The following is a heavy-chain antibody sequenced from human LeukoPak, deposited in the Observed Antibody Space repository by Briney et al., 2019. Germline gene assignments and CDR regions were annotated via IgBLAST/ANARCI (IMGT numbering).Heavy chain of an antibody. Sequence: PGGSLRLSCATSGFTFSKYAMHWVRQAPGKGLEWVAAISYDGSDEYFADSVKGRFTISRDTSKSTLFLQMNSLRPEDTAVYYCAREGGSYSYFDYWGQGTLVTVSS. CDR1: GFTFSKYA. CDR2: ISYDGSDE. CDR3: AREGGSYSYFDY. V-gene: IGHV3-30*03. D-gene: IGHD1-26*01. J-gene: IGHJ4*02.